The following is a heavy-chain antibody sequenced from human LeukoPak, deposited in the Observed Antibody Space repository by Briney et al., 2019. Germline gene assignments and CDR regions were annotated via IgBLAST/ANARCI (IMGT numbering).Heavy chain of an antibody. CDR2: INQDGSEK. Sequence: GGCLRVSCAASGWTFSRYWMSWVRQAPGKGLEWVANINQDGSEKYYVDSVKGRFTISTDNAKNSLYLQMKSVRAEDTAVYCCARVRYDSPDYHYYGMDVWGHGTTLTVS. V-gene: IGHV3-7*01. J-gene: IGHJ6*02. D-gene: IGHD3-22*01. CDR3: ARVRYDSPDYHYYGMDV. CDR1: GWTFSRYW.